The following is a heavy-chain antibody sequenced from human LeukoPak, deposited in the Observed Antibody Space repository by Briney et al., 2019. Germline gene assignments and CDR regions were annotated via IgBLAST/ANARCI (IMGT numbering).Heavy chain of an antibody. CDR1: GFTFDDYA. CDR2: ITWNTDTI. J-gene: IGHJ4*02. CDR3: AKDISVGATPYYFDS. D-gene: IGHD1-26*01. Sequence: GRSQRLSCAASGFTFDDYAMHWVRQGPGKGLEWISGITWNTDTIGYADSVMGRFTISRDNAKNSLYLQVNSLRAEDTALYYCAKDISVGATPYYFDSWGQGTLVTVSS. V-gene: IGHV3-9*01.